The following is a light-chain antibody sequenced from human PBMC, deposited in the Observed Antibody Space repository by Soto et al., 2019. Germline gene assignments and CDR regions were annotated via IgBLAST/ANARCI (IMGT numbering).Light chain of an antibody. CDR2: DTS. CDR1: QSIDTY. V-gene: IGKV3-11*01. J-gene: IGKJ4*01. Sequence: EIVLTQSPGTLYLSPGERATLSCRASQSIDTYLDWYQQKTGQAPRLLIYDTSNRATGIPARFSGSGSGTDFTLTISSLEPQDFAVYYCQQRTTWPALSFGGGTRVEL. CDR3: QQRTTWPALS.